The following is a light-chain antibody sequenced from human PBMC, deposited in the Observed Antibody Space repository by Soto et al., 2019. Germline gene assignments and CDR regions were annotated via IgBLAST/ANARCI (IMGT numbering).Light chain of an antibody. CDR2: EGS. CDR1: SSDVGTYNL. V-gene: IGLV2-23*01. J-gene: IGLJ1*01. CDR3: CSYAGSSTYV. Sequence: QSALTQPASVSGSPGQSITISCTGTSSDVGTYNLVSWYQQYPGKAPKLMIYEGSKRPSGVSNRFSGSKSGNTASLTISGLQAEYEADYYCCSYAGSSTYVFGIGTKVTVL.